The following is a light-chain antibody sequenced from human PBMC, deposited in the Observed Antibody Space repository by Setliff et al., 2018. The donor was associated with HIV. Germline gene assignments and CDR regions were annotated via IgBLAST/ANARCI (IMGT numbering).Light chain of an antibody. J-gene: IGLJ1*01. Sequence: QSALAQPASVSGSPGQSITISCTGTSSDVGSYNSVSWYQQHPGKAPKLVIYEVSNRPSGVSNRFSGSKSGNTASLTISGLQAEDEADYYCSAYSTLFIYIFGTGTKVTVL. CDR1: SSDVGSYNS. CDR2: EVS. CDR3: SAYSTLFIYI. V-gene: IGLV2-14*01.